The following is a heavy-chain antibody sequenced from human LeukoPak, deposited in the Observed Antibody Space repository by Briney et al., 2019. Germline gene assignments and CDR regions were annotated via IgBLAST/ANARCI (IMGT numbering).Heavy chain of an antibody. V-gene: IGHV4-4*07. Sequence: KPSETLSLTCTVSGGSISSYYWSWIRQPAGKGLEWIGRIYTSGSTNYNPSLKSRVTMSVDTSKNQFSLKLSSVTAADTAVYYCARVRAITAAGNYVDAFDIWGQGTMVTVSS. CDR3: ARVRAITAAGNYVDAFDI. D-gene: IGHD6-13*01. J-gene: IGHJ3*02. CDR1: GGSISSYY. CDR2: IYTSGST.